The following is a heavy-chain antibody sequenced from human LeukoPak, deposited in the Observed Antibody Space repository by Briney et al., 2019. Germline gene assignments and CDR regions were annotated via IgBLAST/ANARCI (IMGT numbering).Heavy chain of an antibody. CDR2: INPSGGST. V-gene: IGHV1-46*01. D-gene: IGHD3-10*01. CDR1: GYTFTSYY. J-gene: IGHJ4*02. CDR3: ARDITMVRGVILRQAEYYFDY. Sequence: ASVKVSCKASGYTFTSYYMHWVRQAPGQGLEWMGIINPSGGSTSYAQNFQGRVTMTRDTSTSTVYMELSSLRSEDTAVYYCARDITMVRGVILRQAEYYFDYWGQGTLVTVSS.